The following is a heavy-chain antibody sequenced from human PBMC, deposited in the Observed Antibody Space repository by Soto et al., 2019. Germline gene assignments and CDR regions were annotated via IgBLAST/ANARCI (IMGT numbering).Heavy chain of an antibody. V-gene: IGHV3-21*01. Sequence: PGGSLRLSCVGSGFTFSTYSINWVRQAPGKGLEWVSSISSRSDIYYADSVKGRFTISRDNAKNSVSLQMNSLRAEDTAVYYCAREYTAWPLAYGMDVWGQGTTVTVSS. D-gene: IGHD2-2*02. J-gene: IGHJ6*02. CDR1: GFTFSTYS. CDR3: AREYTAWPLAYGMDV. CDR2: ISSRSDI.